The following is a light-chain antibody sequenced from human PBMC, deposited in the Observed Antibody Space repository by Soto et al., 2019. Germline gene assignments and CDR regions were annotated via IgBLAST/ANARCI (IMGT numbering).Light chain of an antibody. J-gene: IGKJ3*01. CDR2: AES. CDR1: QGISNY. CDR3: QKYNSAAFT. Sequence: DIQMTQSPSSLSASVGDRVTITCRARQGISNYLAWYQQKPGKVPKLLIYAESTLQSRVPSRFSVSGSGTNFTLTISTLQPEDDATYYCQKYNSAAFTCGPGTKVDIK. V-gene: IGKV1-27*01.